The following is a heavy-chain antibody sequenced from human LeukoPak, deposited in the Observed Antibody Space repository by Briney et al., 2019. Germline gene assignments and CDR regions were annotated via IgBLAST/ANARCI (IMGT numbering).Heavy chain of an antibody. J-gene: IGHJ4*02. CDR1: GFTFSSYG. V-gene: IGHV3-33*01. CDR2: IWYDGSNK. CDR3: ARDRRPVGADYFDC. D-gene: IGHD1-26*01. Sequence: PGGSLRLSCAASGFTFSSYGMHWVRQAPGKGLEWVAVIWYDGSNKYYADSVKGRFTISRDNSKNTLYLQMNSLRAEDTAVYYCARDRRPVGADYFDCWGQGTLVTVSS.